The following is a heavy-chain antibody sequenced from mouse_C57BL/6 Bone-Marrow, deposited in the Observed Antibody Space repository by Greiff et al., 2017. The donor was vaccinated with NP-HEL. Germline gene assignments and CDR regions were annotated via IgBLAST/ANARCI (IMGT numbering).Heavy chain of an antibody. Sequence: QVQLQQSGAELMKPGASVKLSCKATGYTFTGYWIEWVKQRPGHGLEWIGEILPGSGSTNYNEKFKGKATFTADTSSNTAYMQLSSLTPEDSAIYYCARDYYGSSYGAYWGQGTLVTVSA. V-gene: IGHV1-9*01. CDR2: ILPGSGST. D-gene: IGHD1-1*01. CDR1: GYTFTGYW. J-gene: IGHJ3*01. CDR3: ARDYYGSSYGAY.